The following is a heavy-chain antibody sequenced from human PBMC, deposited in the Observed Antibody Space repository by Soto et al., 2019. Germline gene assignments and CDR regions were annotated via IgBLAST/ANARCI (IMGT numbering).Heavy chain of an antibody. CDR3: ARDSRPSNFSPYYYGMDV. J-gene: IGHJ6*02. CDR1: GGSISSGGYY. D-gene: IGHD4-4*01. V-gene: IGHV4-31*03. Sequence: PSETLSLTCTVSGGSISSGGYYWSWIRQHPGKGLEWIGYIYYSGSTYYNPSLKSRVTISVDTSKSQFSLKLSSVTAADTAVYYCARDSRPSNFSPYYYGMDVWGQGTTVTVSS. CDR2: IYYSGST.